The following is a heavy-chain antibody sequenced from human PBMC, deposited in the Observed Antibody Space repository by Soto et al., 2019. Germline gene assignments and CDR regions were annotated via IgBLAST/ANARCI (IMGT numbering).Heavy chain of an antibody. V-gene: IGHV1-69*06. Sequence: ASVKVSCKASGGTFSSYAISWVRQAPGQGLEWMGGIIPIFGTANYAQKFQGRVTITGDKSTSTAYMELSSLRSEDTAVYYCAGGLGYCSSTSGRGHYYYGMDVWAKGPRSPSP. CDR1: GGTFSSYA. CDR3: AGGLGYCSSTSGRGHYYYGMDV. CDR2: IIPIFGTA. J-gene: IGHJ6*02. D-gene: IGHD2-2*01.